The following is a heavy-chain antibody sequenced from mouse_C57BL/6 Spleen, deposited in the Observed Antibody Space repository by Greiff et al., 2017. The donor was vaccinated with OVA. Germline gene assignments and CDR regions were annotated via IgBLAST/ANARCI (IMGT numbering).Heavy chain of an antibody. CDR2: IYPGSGST. Sequence: VQLQQPGAELVKPGASVKLSCKASGYTFTSYWITWVKQRPGQGLEWIGDIYPGSGSTNYNEKFKSKATLTVDTSSSTAYMQLSSLTSEDSAVYYCARDYHGYFDVWGTGTTVTVSS. J-gene: IGHJ1*03. CDR1: GYTFTSYW. D-gene: IGHD1-1*01. V-gene: IGHV1-55*01. CDR3: ARDYHGYFDV.